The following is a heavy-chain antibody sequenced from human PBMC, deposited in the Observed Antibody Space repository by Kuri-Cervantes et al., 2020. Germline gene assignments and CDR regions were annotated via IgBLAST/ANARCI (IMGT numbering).Heavy chain of an antibody. D-gene: IGHD3-22*01. V-gene: IGHV3-20*04. CDR1: GFTFSSYA. Sequence: GESLKISCAASGFTFSSYAMSWGRQAPGKGLEWVANVNWNGAITDLADSVKGRFTISRDNAKKSLYLEMNSLRVDDTAVYYCARDVQYYYDSYGYLEFWGQGTLVTVSS. CDR3: ARDVQYYYDSYGYLEF. CDR2: VNWNGAIT. J-gene: IGHJ4*02.